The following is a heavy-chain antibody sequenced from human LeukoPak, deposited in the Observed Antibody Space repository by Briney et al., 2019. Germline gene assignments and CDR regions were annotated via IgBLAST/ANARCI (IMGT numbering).Heavy chain of an antibody. D-gene: IGHD1-26*01. CDR2: INHSGST. CDR1: GGSFSGYY. Sequence: SETLSLTCAVYGGSFSGYYWSWIRQPPGKGLEWIGEINHSGSTNYNPSLKSRVTISVDTSKNQFSLKLSSVTAADTAVYYCAGDWELLGRGEDYWGQGTLVTVSS. CDR3: AGDWELLGRGEDY. V-gene: IGHV4-34*01. J-gene: IGHJ4*02.